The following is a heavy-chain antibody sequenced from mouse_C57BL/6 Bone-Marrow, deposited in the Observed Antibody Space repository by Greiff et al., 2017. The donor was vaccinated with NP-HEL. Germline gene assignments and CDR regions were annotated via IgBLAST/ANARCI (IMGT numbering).Heavy chain of an antibody. V-gene: IGHV1-50*01. CDR2: IDPSDSYT. Sequence: QVQLQQPGAELVKPGASVKLSCKASGYTFTTYWMQWVKQRPGQGLGWIGEIDPSDSYTNYNQKFKGKATLTVDTSSSTAYMQLSSLTSEDSAVYYCARKAYYGRSYEFAYWGQGTLVTVSA. D-gene: IGHD1-1*01. CDR1: GYTFTTYW. CDR3: ARKAYYGRSYEFAY. J-gene: IGHJ3*01.